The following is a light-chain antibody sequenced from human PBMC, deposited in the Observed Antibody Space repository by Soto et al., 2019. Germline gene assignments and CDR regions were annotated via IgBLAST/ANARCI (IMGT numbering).Light chain of an antibody. Sequence: QAVVTQPASVSGSPGQSITISCTGTSSDVGGYIYVSWYQQHPGKAPKLMIYEVSNRPSGVSNRFSGSKSGNTASLTISGLQAEDEADYYCGSYTSTTYVIFGGGTKVTVL. J-gene: IGLJ2*01. V-gene: IGLV2-14*01. CDR3: GSYTSTTYVI. CDR2: EVS. CDR1: SSDVGGYIY.